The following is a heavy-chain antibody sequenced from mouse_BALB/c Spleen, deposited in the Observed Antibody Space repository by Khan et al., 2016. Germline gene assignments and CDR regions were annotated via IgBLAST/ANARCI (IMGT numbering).Heavy chain of an antibody. CDR1: GFTFSSYA. J-gene: IGHJ2*01. D-gene: IGHD2-1*01. V-gene: IGHV5-6-5*01. CDR2: ISSGGST. CDR3: AREEYGNNGDYFDY. Sequence: EVELVESGGGLVKPGGSLKLSCAASGFTFSSYAMSWVRQTPEKRLEWVASISSGGSTYYPDSVKGRFTISRDNARNILNLQLSSLRSEDTAMDYCAREEYGNNGDYFDYWGQGTTLTVSS.